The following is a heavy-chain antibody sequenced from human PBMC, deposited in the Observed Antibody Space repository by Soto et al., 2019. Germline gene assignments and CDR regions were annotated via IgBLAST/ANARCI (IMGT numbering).Heavy chain of an antibody. CDR3: ARGCRGYCSSTSFFDY. Sequence: GGSLRLSCAASGFTFSSYSMNWVRQAPGKGLEWVSSISSSSSYIYYADSVKGRITISRDNAKNSLYLQMNSLRAEDTAVYYCARGCRGYCSSTSFFDYWGQGTLVTVSS. D-gene: IGHD2-2*01. V-gene: IGHV3-21*01. J-gene: IGHJ4*02. CDR2: ISSSSSYI. CDR1: GFTFSSYS.